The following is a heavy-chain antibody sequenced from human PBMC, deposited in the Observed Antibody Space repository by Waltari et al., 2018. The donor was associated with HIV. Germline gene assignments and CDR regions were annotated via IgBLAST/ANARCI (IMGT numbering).Heavy chain of an antibody. CDR3: ARGRNMIRGKYYYYYGMDV. D-gene: IGHD3-10*01. J-gene: IGHJ6*02. V-gene: IGHV1-8*01. CDR1: GYPFTSYD. CDR2: MNPNSGNT. Sequence: QVQLVQSGAEVKKPGASVKVSCKASGYPFTSYDINWGRQATGQGLEWMGWMNPNSGNTGYAQKFQGRVTMTRNTSISTAYMELNSLRSEDTAVHYCARGRNMIRGKYYYYYGMDVWGQGTTVTVSS.